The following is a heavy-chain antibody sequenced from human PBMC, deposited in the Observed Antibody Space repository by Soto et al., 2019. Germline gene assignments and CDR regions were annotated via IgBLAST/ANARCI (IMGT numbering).Heavy chain of an antibody. CDR2: IYYSGST. V-gene: IGHV4-39*07. D-gene: IGHD2-21*02. J-gene: IGHJ5*02. CDR1: GGSISSSSYY. Sequence: PSETLSLTCTVSGGSISSSSYYWGWIRQPPGKGLEWIGSIYYSGSTYYNPSLKSRVTISVDTSKNQFSLKLSSVTAADTAVYYCARSYCGGDCYSAYNWFDPWGQGTLVTVSS. CDR3: ARSYCGGDCYSAYNWFDP.